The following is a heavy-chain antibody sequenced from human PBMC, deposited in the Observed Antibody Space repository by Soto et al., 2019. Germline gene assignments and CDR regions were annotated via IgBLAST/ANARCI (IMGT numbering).Heavy chain of an antibody. Sequence: QVQLQESDPGLVRPSQTLSLTCTVSAGSISTINYYWSWIRQHPEKALEWIGYISYSGSTFYHSSLKSRVTISLDTSKKQFSLTLTSVTAADTAVYYCARSAQWDGFDPWGQGTMVTVSS. V-gene: IGHV4-31*03. J-gene: IGHJ3*01. CDR2: ISYSGST. D-gene: IGHD2-8*01. CDR3: ARSAQWDGFDP. CDR1: AGSISTINYY.